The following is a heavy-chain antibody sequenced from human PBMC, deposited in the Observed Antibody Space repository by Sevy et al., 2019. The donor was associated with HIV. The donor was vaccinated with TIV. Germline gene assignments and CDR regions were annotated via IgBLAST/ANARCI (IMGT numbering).Heavy chain of an antibody. CDR3: AKHRDTLAAAAYLDH. CDR1: GFTFSQYG. J-gene: IGHJ4*02. Sequence: GGSLRLSCAATGFTFSQYGMEWVRQAPGKGLEWVAFIRYDGSTKYHADSVKGRFTISRDNSKNMLYLQMNSLRPEDTALYSCAKHRDTLAAAAYLDHWGQGTLVTVSS. D-gene: IGHD6-13*01. CDR2: IRYDGSTK. V-gene: IGHV3-30*02.